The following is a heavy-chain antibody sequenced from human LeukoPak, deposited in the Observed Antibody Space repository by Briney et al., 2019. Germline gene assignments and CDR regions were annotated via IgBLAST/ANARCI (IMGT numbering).Heavy chain of an antibody. J-gene: IGHJ5*02. Sequence: PSETLSLTCTVSGGSISSYYWSWIRQPAGKGLEWIGRIYTSGSTNYNPSLKSRVTMSVDTSKNQFSLKLSSVTAADTAVYYCARTDCSSTSCRGNWFDPWGQGTLVTVSS. CDR3: ARTDCSSTSCRGNWFDP. V-gene: IGHV4-4*07. D-gene: IGHD2-2*01. CDR2: IYTSGST. CDR1: GGSISSYY.